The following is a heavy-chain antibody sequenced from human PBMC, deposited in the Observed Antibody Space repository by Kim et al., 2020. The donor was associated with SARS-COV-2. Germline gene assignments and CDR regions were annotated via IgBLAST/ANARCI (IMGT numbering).Heavy chain of an antibody. Sequence: SETLSLTCTVSGGSISSSSYYWGWIRQPPGKGLEWIGSIYYSGSTYYNPSLKSRVTISVDTSKNQFSLKLSSVTAADTAVYYCARHDTYGDDSSCYYPPPLKYWGQGTLVTVSS. CDR3: ARHDTYGDDSSCYYPPPLKY. V-gene: IGHV4-39*01. D-gene: IGHD3-22*01. CDR1: GGSISSSSYY. CDR2: IYYSGST. J-gene: IGHJ4*02.